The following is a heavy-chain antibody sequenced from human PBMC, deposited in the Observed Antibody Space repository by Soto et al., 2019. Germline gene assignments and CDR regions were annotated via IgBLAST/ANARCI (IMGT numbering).Heavy chain of an antibody. V-gene: IGHV3-23*01. CDR1: EFTCSSYA. CDR3: AKGKCSSTTCYAPFDY. CDR2: TGGSGRDR. Sequence: GGSLRLSCAASEFTCSSYAMSWVRQAPGKGLEWVSGTGGSGRDRYYADSVKGRFTISRDNSKNTLYLQMNSLRAEDTAVYYCAKGKCSSTTCYAPFDYWGQGPLVTVSS. D-gene: IGHD2-2*01. J-gene: IGHJ4*02.